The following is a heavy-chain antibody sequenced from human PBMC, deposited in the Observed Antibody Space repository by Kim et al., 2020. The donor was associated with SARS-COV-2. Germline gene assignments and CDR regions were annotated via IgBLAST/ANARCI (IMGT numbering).Heavy chain of an antibody. J-gene: IGHJ4*02. CDR3: ARVAGRLRPYFDY. CDR1: GGSISSSNW. CDR2: IYHSGST. D-gene: IGHD5-18*01. Sequence: SETLSLTCAVSGGSISSSNWWSWVRQPPGKGLEWIGEIYHSGSTNYNPSLKSRVTISVDKSKNQFSLKLSSVTAADTAVYYCARVAGRLRPYFDYWGQGTLVTVSS. V-gene: IGHV4-4*02.